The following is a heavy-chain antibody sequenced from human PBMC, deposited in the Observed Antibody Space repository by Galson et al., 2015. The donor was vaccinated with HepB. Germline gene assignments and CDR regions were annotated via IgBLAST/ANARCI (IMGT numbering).Heavy chain of an antibody. CDR2: ISGSGDST. D-gene: IGHD3-22*01. V-gene: IGHV3-23*01. Sequence: SLRLSCAASGFTFSSYAMSWVRQAPGKGLEWVSAISGSGDSTYYADSVKGRFTISRDNSKNTLYLQMNSLRAEDTAVYYCAKAKTSGYYYDSSGYYRTDAFDIWGQGTMVTVSS. J-gene: IGHJ3*02. CDR1: GFTFSSYA. CDR3: AKAKTSGYYYDSSGYYRTDAFDI.